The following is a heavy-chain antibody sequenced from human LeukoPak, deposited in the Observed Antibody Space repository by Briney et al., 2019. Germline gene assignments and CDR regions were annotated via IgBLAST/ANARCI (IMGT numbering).Heavy chain of an antibody. J-gene: IGHJ4*02. CDR2: VKGDGRTT. V-gene: IGHV3-74*01. CDR1: GLTFSDFW. Sequence: GGSLRLSCAASGLTFSDFWRHWVRQPPGKGLVWVALVKGDGRTTIYAASVKGRFTISRDNAKNTLYLQMNSLRADDSGVYYCATGHSYGYDYWGQGVLVTVSS. D-gene: IGHD5-18*01. CDR3: ATGHSYGYDY.